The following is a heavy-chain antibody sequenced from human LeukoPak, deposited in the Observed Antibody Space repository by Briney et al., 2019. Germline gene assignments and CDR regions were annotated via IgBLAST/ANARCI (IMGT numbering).Heavy chain of an antibody. CDR2: IYHSGST. CDR3: AREPFGGDAFDI. J-gene: IGHJ3*02. CDR1: GGSISSGGYS. Sequence: SETLSLTCAVSGGSISSGGYSWSWIRQPPGKGVEWIGYIYHSGSTYYNPSLKSRSTISVDRSKNQFSLKLSSVTAADTAVYYCAREPFGGDAFDIWSQETMVTASS. V-gene: IGHV4-30-2*01. D-gene: IGHD3-16*01.